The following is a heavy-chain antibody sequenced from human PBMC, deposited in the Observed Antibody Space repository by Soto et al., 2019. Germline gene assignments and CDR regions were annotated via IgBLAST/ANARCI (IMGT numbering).Heavy chain of an antibody. D-gene: IGHD2-2*01. Sequence: EVQLVESGGGLVQPGGSLRLSCAASGFTVSSNYMSWVRQAPGKGLEWVSVIYSGGSTYYADSVKGRFTISRDKSKTTLYLQMTSLRAEDTAVYYCSRDFVVPAATLQLHYYYYGMAVWGQGTTVTVSS. CDR1: GFTVSSNY. CDR2: IYSGGST. CDR3: SRDFVVPAATLQLHYYYYGMAV. V-gene: IGHV3-66*01. J-gene: IGHJ6*02.